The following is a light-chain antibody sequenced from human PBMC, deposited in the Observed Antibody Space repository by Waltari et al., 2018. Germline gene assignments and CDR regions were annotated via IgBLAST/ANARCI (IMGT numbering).Light chain of an antibody. J-gene: IGKJ1*01. V-gene: IGKV3-20*01. CDR3: QKYVSLPAT. CDR1: QSVGRS. Sequence: EIVLTQSPGTLSLSPGERATLSCRASQSVGRSLAWYQQKPGQAPRLLIYDASSRATGIPDRFSGSGSGTDFSLTISRLEPEDFAVYYCQKYVSLPATFGQGTKVDIK. CDR2: DAS.